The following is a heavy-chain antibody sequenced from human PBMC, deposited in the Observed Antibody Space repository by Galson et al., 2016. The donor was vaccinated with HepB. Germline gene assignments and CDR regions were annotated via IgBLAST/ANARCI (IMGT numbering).Heavy chain of an antibody. CDR3: ASHYCSRGSCYVDY. CDR1: GFSVSYNY. J-gene: IGHJ4*02. V-gene: IGHV3-53*01. Sequence: SLRLSCAVSGFSVSYNYMSWVHQAPGKGLEWVSVILRGGSTDYADSVKGRVTISRDDSKNTVYLQMNSLRTDDTAVYYCASHYCSRGSCYVDYWGQGTLVRVST. D-gene: IGHD2-15*01. CDR2: ILRGGST.